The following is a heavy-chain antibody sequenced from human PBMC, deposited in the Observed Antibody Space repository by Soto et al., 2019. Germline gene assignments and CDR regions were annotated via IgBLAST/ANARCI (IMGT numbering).Heavy chain of an antibody. CDR2: IDQSGST. D-gene: IGHD3-3*01. V-gene: IGHV4-34*01. Sequence: SETLSLTCAVHGGSLSGYYWSWIRQPPGKGLEWIGEIDQSGSTNYNPSLKSRVTISIDTSKNQLSLKLSSVTAADTAVYYCARGSTFYDLCRFDPWGQGTLVTVSS. CDR3: ARGSTFYDLCRFDP. CDR1: GGSLSGYY. J-gene: IGHJ5*02.